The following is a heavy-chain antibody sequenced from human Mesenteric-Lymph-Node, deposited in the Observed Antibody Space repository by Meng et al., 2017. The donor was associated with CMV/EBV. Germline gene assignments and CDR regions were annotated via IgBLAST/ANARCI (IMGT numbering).Heavy chain of an antibody. CDR3: ARVMRDVVVVPAAYSRGRYYFDY. Sequence: SETLSLTCTVSGGSVSSGSYYWSWIRQPPGKGLEWIGSIYHSGSTYYNPSLKSRVTISVDTSKNQFSLKLSSVTAADTAVYYCARVMRDVVVVPAAYSRGRYYFDYWGQGTLVTVSS. J-gene: IGHJ4*02. CDR2: IYHSGST. V-gene: IGHV4-39*07. CDR1: GGSVSSGSYY. D-gene: IGHD2-2*01.